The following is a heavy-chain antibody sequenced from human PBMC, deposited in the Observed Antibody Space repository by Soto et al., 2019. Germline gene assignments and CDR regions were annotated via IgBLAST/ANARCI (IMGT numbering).Heavy chain of an antibody. V-gene: IGHV3-30*18. J-gene: IGHJ4*02. D-gene: IGHD3-22*01. CDR2: ISYDGSNK. Sequence: GGSLRLSCAASGFTFSSYGMHWVRQAPGKGLEWVAVISYDGSNKYYADSVKGRFTISRDNSKNTLYLQMNSLRAEDTAVYYCAKDRTMRRPTLLFEKWGQGTMVTVSS. CDR3: AKDRTMRRPTLLFEK. CDR1: GFTFSSYG.